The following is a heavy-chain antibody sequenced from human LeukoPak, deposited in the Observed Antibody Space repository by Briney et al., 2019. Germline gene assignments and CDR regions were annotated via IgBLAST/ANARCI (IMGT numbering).Heavy chain of an antibody. J-gene: IGHJ6*02. CDR1: GFTFRSYG. Sequence: PGGSLRLSCAASGFTFRSYGIHWVRQASGKGLEWVGRIRSKANSYATAYATSVKGRFTISRDDSKNTAYLQMNSLKTEDTAVYYCTRHGNYYYGMDVWGQGTTVTVSS. V-gene: IGHV3-73*01. CDR2: IRSKANSYAT. CDR3: TRHGNYYYGMDV.